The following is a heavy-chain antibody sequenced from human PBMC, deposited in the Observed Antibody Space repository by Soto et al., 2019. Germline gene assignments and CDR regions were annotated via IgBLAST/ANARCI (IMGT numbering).Heavy chain of an antibody. CDR1: GYTFTSYG. CDR2: ISAYNGNT. V-gene: IGHV1-18*01. Sequence: GASVKVSCKASGYTFTSYGISWVRQAPGQGLEWMGWISAYNGNTNYAQKLQGRVTMTTDTSTSTAYMELRSLRSDDTAVYYCARVPTVWVTTESAFEIWGQGTMVTVSS. CDR3: ARVPTVWVTTESAFEI. J-gene: IGHJ3*02. D-gene: IGHD4-17*01.